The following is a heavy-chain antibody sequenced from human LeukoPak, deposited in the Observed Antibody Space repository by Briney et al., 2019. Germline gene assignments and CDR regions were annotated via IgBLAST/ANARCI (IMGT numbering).Heavy chain of an antibody. J-gene: IGHJ4*02. CDR2: IKSKTDGGTT. CDR1: GFTFSNAW. D-gene: IGHD3-10*01. V-gene: IGHV3-15*01. CDR3: TRLWFGEDY. Sequence: GGSLRLSCSASGFTFSNAWMSWVRQAPGEGLAWDGRIKSKTDGGTTDYAAPVKGRFTISRDDSKNTLYLQMNSLKTEDTAVYYCTRLWFGEDYWGQGTLVTVSS.